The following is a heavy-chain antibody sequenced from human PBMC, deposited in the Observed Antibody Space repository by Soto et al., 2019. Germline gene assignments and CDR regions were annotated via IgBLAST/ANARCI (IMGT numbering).Heavy chain of an antibody. J-gene: IGHJ4*02. CDR1: GGTFSSYA. CDR3: ARQRGPYYYDSSGYYPSDY. V-gene: IGHV1-69*13. Sequence: SVKVSCKASGGTFSSYAISWVRQAPGQGLEWMGGIIPIFGTANYAQKFQGRVTITADESTSTAYMELSSLRSEDTAVYYCARQRGPYYYDSSGYYPSDYWGQGTLVTVSS. D-gene: IGHD3-22*01. CDR2: IIPIFGTA.